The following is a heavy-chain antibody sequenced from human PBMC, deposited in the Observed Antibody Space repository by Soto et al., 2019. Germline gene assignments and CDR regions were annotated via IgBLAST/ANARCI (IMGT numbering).Heavy chain of an antibody. Sequence: QLQLQESGPGLVKPSETLSLTCTVSGGSISSSSYYWGWIRQPPGKGLEWIGSIYYSGSTYYNPSLKGRVTISVDTSKNQFSLKLSSVTAADTAVYYCAGLEEDNWFDPWGQGTLVTVSS. CDR2: IYYSGST. CDR3: AGLEEDNWFDP. CDR1: GGSISSSSYY. J-gene: IGHJ5*02. V-gene: IGHV4-39*01.